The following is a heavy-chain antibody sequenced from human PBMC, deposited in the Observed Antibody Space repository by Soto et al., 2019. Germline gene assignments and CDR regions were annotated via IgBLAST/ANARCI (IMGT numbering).Heavy chain of an antibody. CDR3: AKEATAEWIY. D-gene: IGHD3-3*01. V-gene: IGHV3-23*01. Sequence: GGSLRLSCTTSGFKFSDYAMTWVRQAPGKGLEWVSTISGSGGSRFYADSVRGHFTISRDNSKDTVYLEMNNLRAEDTASYYCAKEATAEWIYWGPGTKVTVYS. CDR1: GFKFSDYA. CDR2: ISGSGGSR. J-gene: IGHJ4*02.